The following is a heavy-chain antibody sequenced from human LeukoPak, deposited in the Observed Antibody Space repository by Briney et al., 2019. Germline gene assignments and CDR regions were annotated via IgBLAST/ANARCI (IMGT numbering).Heavy chain of an antibody. CDR1: GGSISSGSYY. CDR2: IYTSGST. V-gene: IGHV4-61*02. D-gene: IGHD3-16*02. J-gene: IGHJ4*02. Sequence: PSETLSLTCTVSGGSISSGSYYWSWIRQPAGKGLEWIGRIYTSGSTNYNPSLKSRVTISVDTSKNQFSLKLSSVTAADTAVYYCARGKYDYVWGSYRYTGDRLDYWGQGTLVTVSS. CDR3: ARGKYDYVWGSYRYTGDRLDY.